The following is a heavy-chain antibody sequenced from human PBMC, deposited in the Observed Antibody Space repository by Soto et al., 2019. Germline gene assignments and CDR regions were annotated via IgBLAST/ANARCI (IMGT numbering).Heavy chain of an antibody. D-gene: IGHD3-16*01. Sequence: QVQLVESGGGVVQPGRSLRLSCAASGFTFSSYGMHWVRQAPGKGLEWVAVISYDGSNKYYADSVKGRFTISRDNSKNTLYLQMNSLRAEDTAVYYCAKGYGGLDYWGQGTLVTVAS. CDR1: GFTFSSYG. J-gene: IGHJ4*02. V-gene: IGHV3-30*18. CDR2: ISYDGSNK. CDR3: AKGYGGLDY.